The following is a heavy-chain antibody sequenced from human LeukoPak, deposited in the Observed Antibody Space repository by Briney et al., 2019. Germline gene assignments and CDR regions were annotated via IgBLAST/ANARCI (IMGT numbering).Heavy chain of an antibody. CDR2: IIPIFGTA. CDR1: GGTFSSYA. CDR3: ARVPHIVATTYYFDY. D-gene: IGHD5-12*01. J-gene: IGHJ4*02. Sequence: SVKVSCKASGGTFSSYAISWVRQAPGQGLEWMGGIIPIFGTANYAQKFQGRVTITADKSTSTAYMELSSLRSEDTAVYYCARVPHIVATTYYFDYWGQGTLVTVSS. V-gene: IGHV1-69*06.